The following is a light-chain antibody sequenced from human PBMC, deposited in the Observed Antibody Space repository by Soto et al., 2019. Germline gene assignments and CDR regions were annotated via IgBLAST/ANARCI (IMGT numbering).Light chain of an antibody. V-gene: IGKV1-9*01. CDR3: QQATIYPST. Sequence: IQLTQSPSSLSASVGDRVTITCRASQDISSSLAWYQQKPGKAPKLLIYGASILQSGVPSGFGGSGFGTQFTLNISSLQAEPFATYFSQQATIYPSTFGGGNRVE. J-gene: IGKJ4*01. CDR1: QDISSS. CDR2: GAS.